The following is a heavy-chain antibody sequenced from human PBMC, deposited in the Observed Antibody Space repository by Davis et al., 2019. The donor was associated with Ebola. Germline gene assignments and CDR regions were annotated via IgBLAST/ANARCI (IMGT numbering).Heavy chain of an antibody. Sequence: GESLKISCAASGFIFSSYVMSWVRQAPGKGLEGVSTLGTSADTYYADSVKGRFTISRDNSKKTFYLQMNSLKTEDTAVYYCTREGGWPPEYYFDYWGQGTLVTVSS. J-gene: IGHJ4*02. D-gene: IGHD6-19*01. CDR3: TREGGWPPEYYFDY. CDR2: LGTSADT. CDR1: GFIFSSYV. V-gene: IGHV3-23*01.